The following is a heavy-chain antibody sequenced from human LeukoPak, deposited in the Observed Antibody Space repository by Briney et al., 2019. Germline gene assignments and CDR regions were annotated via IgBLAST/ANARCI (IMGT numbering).Heavy chain of an antibody. CDR1: GFSFSDYY. D-gene: IGHD3-22*01. CDR2: ISGGGDTI. Sequence: GGSLRLSCAASGFSFSDYYTSWIRQAPGKGLEWVSYISGGGDTIYYADSVRGRFTISRDNAKNSLYLLMNSLTAEDTAVYYCTRDRSGGTYHYDSSGYSLWGQGTLVTVSS. J-gene: IGHJ4*02. CDR3: TRDRSGGTYHYDSSGYSL. V-gene: IGHV3-11*01.